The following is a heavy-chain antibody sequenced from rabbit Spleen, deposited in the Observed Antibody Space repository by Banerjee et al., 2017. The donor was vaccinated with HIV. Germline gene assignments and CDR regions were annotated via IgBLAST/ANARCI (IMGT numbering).Heavy chain of an antibody. V-gene: IGHV1S45*01. J-gene: IGHJ4*01. CDR1: GFSFSDRDV. Sequence: QEQLEESGGGLVKPEGSLTLTCKASGFSFSDRDVMCWVRQAPGKGLEWIGCINTATGKAVYASWAKGRFTISKTSSTTVTLQMTSLTAADTATYFCARDSTGVIGWNFKLWGPGTLVTVS. CDR2: INTATGKA. D-gene: IGHD1-1*01. CDR3: ARDSTGVIGWNFKL.